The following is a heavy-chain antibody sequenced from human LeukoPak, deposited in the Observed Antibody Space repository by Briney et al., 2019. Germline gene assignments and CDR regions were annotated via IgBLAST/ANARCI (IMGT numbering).Heavy chain of an antibody. J-gene: IGHJ3*01. CDR3: ASSYCASTSCYDDAFDV. V-gene: IGHV3-30*04. CDR2: ISHDGSNK. D-gene: IGHD2-2*01. Sequence: GGSLRLSCAGSGLTFSNYAMHWVRQAPGEGLEWVAVISHDGSNKYYGDSVKGRFTISRDNSKNTLYLQMNSLRVEDTAFYYCASSYCASTSCYDDAFDVWGQGTMVTVSS. CDR1: GLTFSNYA.